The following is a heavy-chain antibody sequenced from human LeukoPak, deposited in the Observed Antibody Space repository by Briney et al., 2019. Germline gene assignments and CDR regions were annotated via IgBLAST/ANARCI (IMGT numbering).Heavy chain of an antibody. CDR1: GFTFSSYE. CDR3: AKRGIYGSGHNWFDP. CDR2: ISGSGDST. Sequence: GGSLRLSCAASGFTFSSYEMNWVRQAPGKGLEWVSGISGSGDSTYYADSVKGRFIIYRDNSMNTLFLQMNSLRAEDTAVYYCAKRGIYGSGHNWFDPWGQGTLVTVSP. V-gene: IGHV3-23*01. D-gene: IGHD3-10*01. J-gene: IGHJ5*02.